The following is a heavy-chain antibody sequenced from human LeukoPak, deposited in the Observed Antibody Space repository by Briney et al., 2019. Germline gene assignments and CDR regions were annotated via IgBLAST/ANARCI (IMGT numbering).Heavy chain of an antibody. Sequence: PSETLSLTCAVYGGSFSGYYWSWIRQPPGKGLEWIGEINHSGSTNYNPSLKSRVTISVDTSKNQFSLGLSSVTAADTAVYYCARGGPGRYSSRRWGYYYGMDVWGQGTTVTVSS. CDR1: GGSFSGYY. CDR2: INHSGST. CDR3: ARGGPGRYSSRRWGYYYGMDV. V-gene: IGHV4-34*01. J-gene: IGHJ6*02. D-gene: IGHD6-13*01.